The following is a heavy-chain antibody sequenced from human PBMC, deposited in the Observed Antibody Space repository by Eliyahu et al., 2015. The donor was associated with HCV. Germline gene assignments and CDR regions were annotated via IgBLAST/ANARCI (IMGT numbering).Heavy chain of an antibody. V-gene: IGHV4-59*01. CDR3: ARDPWFGY. CDR2: GST. J-gene: IGHJ4*02. Sequence: GSTNYNPSLKSRVTISVDTSKNQFSLKLSSVTAADTAVYYCARDPWFGYLSQGTLVTVSS.